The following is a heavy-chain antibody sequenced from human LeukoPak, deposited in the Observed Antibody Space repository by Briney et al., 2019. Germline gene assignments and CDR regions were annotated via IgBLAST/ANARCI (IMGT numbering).Heavy chain of an antibody. CDR1: GFTVSSNY. V-gene: IGHV3-53*01. CDR3: ASLMMTTVAFDY. Sequence: GGSLRLSCAASGFTVSSNYMSWVRQAPGKGLEWVSVIYSGGNTYYADSVKGRFTISRDNSKNTLYLQMNSLRAEDTAVYYCASLMMTTVAFDYWGQGTLVTVSS. CDR2: IYSGGNT. D-gene: IGHD4-23*01. J-gene: IGHJ4*02.